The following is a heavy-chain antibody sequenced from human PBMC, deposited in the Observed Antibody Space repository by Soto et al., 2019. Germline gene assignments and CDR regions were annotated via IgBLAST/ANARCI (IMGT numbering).Heavy chain of an antibody. CDR1: GGSISSSNW. CDR2: IYHSGST. CDR3: ARGPYCGGDCYSGGAEFDY. Sequence: QVQLQESGPGLVKPSGTLSLTCAVSGGSISSSNWWSWVRQPPGKGLEWIGEIYHSGSTNYNPSLKSRVTISVDKSKNQFSLKLSSVTAADTAVYYCARGPYCGGDCYSGGAEFDYWGQGTLVTVSS. J-gene: IGHJ4*02. V-gene: IGHV4-4*02. D-gene: IGHD2-21*02.